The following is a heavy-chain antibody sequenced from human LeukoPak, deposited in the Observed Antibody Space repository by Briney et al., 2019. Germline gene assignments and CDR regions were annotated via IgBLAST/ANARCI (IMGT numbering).Heavy chain of an antibody. V-gene: IGHV4-34*01. CDR1: GGSFSGYY. J-gene: IGHJ5*02. CDR2: INHSGST. CDR3: ARKSGAARRFDP. D-gene: IGHD6-6*01. Sequence: SETLSLTCAVYGGSFSGYYWSWIRQPPGKGLEWIGEINHSGSTNYNPSLKSGVTISVDTSKNQFSLKLSSVTAADTAVYYCARKSGAARRFDPWGQGTLVTVSS.